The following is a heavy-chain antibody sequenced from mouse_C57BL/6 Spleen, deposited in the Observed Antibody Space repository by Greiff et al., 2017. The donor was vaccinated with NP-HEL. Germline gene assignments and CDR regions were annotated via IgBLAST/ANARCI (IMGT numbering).Heavy chain of an antibody. CDR2: IDPSDSYT. J-gene: IGHJ4*01. D-gene: IGHD3-2*02. Sequence: QVQLQQPGAELVRPGTSVNLSCKASGYTFTSYWMHWVKQRPGQGLEWIGVIDPSDSYTNYNQKFKGKATLTVDTSSSTAYMQLSSLTSEDSAVYYCARGYSSGSGNYAMDYWGQGTSVTVSS. CDR3: ARGYSSGSGNYAMDY. CDR1: GYTFTSYW. V-gene: IGHV1-59*01.